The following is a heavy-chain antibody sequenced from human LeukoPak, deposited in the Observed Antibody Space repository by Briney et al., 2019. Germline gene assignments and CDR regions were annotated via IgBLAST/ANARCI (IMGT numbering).Heavy chain of an antibody. D-gene: IGHD3-10*01. CDR1: GFTFSSYS. J-gene: IGHJ4*02. CDR2: ISSTSSYI. CDR3: ARDWAGSSYDY. Sequence: GGSLRLSCAASGFTFSSYSIHWVRQTPGKGLEWVSSISSTSSYIYYADSVKGRFTISRDNAKNTVYLQMKSLRAEDTAVYDCARDWAGSSYDYWGQGTLVTVSS. V-gene: IGHV3-21*01.